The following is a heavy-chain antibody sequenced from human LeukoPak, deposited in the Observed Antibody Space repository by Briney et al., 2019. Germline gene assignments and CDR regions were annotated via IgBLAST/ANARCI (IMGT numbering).Heavy chain of an antibody. J-gene: IGHJ4*02. CDR3: ARGLNY. V-gene: IGHV4-34*01. CDR2: INHSGST. Sequence: SETLSLTCAVYGGSFSGYYWSWIRQPPGMGLEWIGEINHSGSTNYNPSLKSRVTISVDTSKNQFSLKLSSVTAADTAVYYCARGLNYWGQGTLVTVSS. CDR1: GGSFSGYY.